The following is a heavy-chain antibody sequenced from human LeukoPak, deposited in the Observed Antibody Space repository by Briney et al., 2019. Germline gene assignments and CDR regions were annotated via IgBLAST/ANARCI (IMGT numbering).Heavy chain of an antibody. Sequence: SETLSLTCAVYGGSFSAYYWHWLRQPPGKGLEWMGEINHSGSTNYNPSLKSRVTISVDTSKNQFSLKLSSVTAADTAVYYCARLYDSWGQGTLVTVSS. V-gene: IGHV4-34*01. J-gene: IGHJ4*02. CDR1: GGSFSAYY. CDR3: ARLYDS. CDR2: INHSGST.